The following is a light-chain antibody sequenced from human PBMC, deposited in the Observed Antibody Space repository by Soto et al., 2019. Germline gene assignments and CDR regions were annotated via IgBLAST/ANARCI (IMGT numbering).Light chain of an antibody. J-gene: IGKJ1*01. CDR1: QSVSSSY. V-gene: IGKV3D-20*02. Sequence: EIVLTQSPGTLSLSPGERATLSCRASQSVSSSYLAWYQHKPGQAPRLLIYDASIRAAGVPARFSGSGSGTDFSLTISSLEPEDFAIYYCQQRSIWPPWTFGQGTKVDTK. CDR3: QQRSIWPPWT. CDR2: DAS.